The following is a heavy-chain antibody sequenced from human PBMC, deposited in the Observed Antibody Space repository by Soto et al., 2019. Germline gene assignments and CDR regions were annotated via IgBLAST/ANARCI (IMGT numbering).Heavy chain of an antibody. D-gene: IGHD3-9*01. V-gene: IGHV4-31*03. CDR1: GGSISSGGYY. CDR3: ARAEYYDILTGYSTFDY. CDR2: IYYSGST. J-gene: IGHJ4*02. Sequence: TLSLTCTVSGGSISSGGYYWSWIRQHPGKGLEWIGYIYYSGSTYYNPSLKSRVTISVDTSKNQFSLKLSSVTAADTAVYYCARAEYYDILTGYSTFDYWGQGTLVTVSS.